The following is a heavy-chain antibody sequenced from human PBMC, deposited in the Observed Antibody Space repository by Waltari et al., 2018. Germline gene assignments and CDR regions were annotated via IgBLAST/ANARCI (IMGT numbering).Heavy chain of an antibody. V-gene: IGHV3-33*01. CDR2: RWYDGSNK. Sequence: QVQLVESGGGVVQSGRSLRLPCVGSGFPFTTHGMNWVRQAPGKGLEWGAGRWYDGSNKNYGDSVKGRFTISRDNSKNTMYLGMNRLRAEDTAIYVCARADGGSGLGASDIWGQGTRVTVSS. J-gene: IGHJ3*02. CDR1: GFPFTTHG. D-gene: IGHD3-3*01. CDR3: ARADGGSGLGASDI.